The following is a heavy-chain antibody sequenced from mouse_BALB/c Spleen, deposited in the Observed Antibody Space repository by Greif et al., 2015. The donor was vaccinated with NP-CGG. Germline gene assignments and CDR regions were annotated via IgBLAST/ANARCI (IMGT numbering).Heavy chain of an antibody. V-gene: IGHV1-84*02. Sequence: QVHVKQSGPELVKPGASVKISCKASGYTSTDYYINWVKQKPGQGLEWIGWIYPGSGNTKYNEKFKGKATLTVDTSSSTVYMQLSSLTSEDTAVYFCARRTGTEAMDYWGQGTSVTVSS. J-gene: IGHJ4*01. CDR3: ARRTGTEAMDY. CDR2: IYPGSGNT. D-gene: IGHD4-1*01. CDR1: GYTSTDYY.